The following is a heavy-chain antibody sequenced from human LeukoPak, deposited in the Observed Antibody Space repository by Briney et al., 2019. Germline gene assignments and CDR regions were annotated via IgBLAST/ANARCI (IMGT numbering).Heavy chain of an antibody. CDR2: MNPNSGNT. V-gene: IGHV1-8*01. D-gene: IGHD2-2*01. J-gene: IGHJ5*02. CDR1: GYTFTSYD. Sequence: ASVKVSCKASGYTFTSYDINWVRQATGQGLEWMGWMNPNSGNTGYAQKFQGRVTMTRNTSISTAYMELSSLRSEDTAVYYCARDAPIYCSSTSCRNIPGFDPWGQGTLVTVSS. CDR3: ARDAPIYCSSTSCRNIPGFDP.